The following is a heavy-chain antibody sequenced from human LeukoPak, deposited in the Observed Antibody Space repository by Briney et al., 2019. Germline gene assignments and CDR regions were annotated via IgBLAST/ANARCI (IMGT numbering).Heavy chain of an antibody. J-gene: IGHJ2*01. V-gene: IGHV3-23*01. CDR1: GFPSSSYA. CDR2: ITASSGGT. CDR3: AKIRFYYDSSFDYWYFDL. D-gene: IGHD3-22*01. Sequence: GGSLRLSCAASGFPSSSYAMGWVRQAPRKGLEWVSAITASSGGTHYADSVKGRFTISRDNSKNTLYLQINSLRAEDAAIYYCAKIRFYYDSSFDYWYFDLWGRGTLVTVSS.